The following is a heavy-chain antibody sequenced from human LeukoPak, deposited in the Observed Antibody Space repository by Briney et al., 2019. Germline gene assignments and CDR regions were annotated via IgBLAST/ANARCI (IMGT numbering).Heavy chain of an antibody. CDR2: IYYSGST. Sequence: SETLSLTCTVSGGSISSSSYYWGWIRQPPGKGLEWIGNIYYSGSTNYNPSLKSRVSISLDMSKNQFSLKLNSVTAADTAVYYCARGGSYFGYWGQGTLVTVSS. J-gene: IGHJ4*02. D-gene: IGHD1-26*01. CDR1: GGSISSSSYY. CDR3: ARGGSYFGY. V-gene: IGHV4-61*05.